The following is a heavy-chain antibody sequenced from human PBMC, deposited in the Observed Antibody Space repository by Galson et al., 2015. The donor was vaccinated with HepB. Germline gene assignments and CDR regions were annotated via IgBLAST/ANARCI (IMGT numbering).Heavy chain of an antibody. CDR2: IWYDGSNK. CDR1: GFTFSSYG. CDR3: ARGRKQWLVEDAFDI. V-gene: IGHV3-33*01. Sequence: SLRLSCAASGFTFSSYGMHWVRQAPGKGLEWVAVIWYDGSNKYYADSVKGRFTISRDNSKNTLYLQMNSLRAEDTAVYYCARGRKQWLVEDAFDIWGQGTMVTVSS. D-gene: IGHD6-19*01. J-gene: IGHJ3*02.